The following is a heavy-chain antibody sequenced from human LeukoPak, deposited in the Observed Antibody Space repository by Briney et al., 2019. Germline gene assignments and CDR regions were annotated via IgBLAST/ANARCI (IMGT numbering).Heavy chain of an antibody. CDR3: ARGYGSGHQGGNDY. D-gene: IGHD4-17*01. CDR2: INPNSGGT. V-gene: IGHV1-2*02. CDR1: GYTFTGYY. Sequence: ASVKVSCKASGYTFTGYYMHWVRQAPGQGLEWMGWINPNSGGTNYAQKFQGRVTMTRDTSISTAYMELSRLRSDDTAVYYCARGYGSGHQGGNDYWGQGTLVTVSS. J-gene: IGHJ4*02.